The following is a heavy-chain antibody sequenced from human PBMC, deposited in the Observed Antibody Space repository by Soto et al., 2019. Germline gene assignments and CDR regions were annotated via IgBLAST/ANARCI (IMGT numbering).Heavy chain of an antibody. V-gene: IGHV1-18*04. CDR1: GYTFTNYG. D-gene: IGHD3-3*01. J-gene: IGHJ6*02. CDR2: ISAYNGYT. CDR3: ARLYGGYGMDV. Sequence: ASVKVSCKASGYTFTNYGLNWVRQAPGQGLEWMGWISAYNGYTNYAQKLQGRVTMTTDTSTNTAYMELRSLRSDDTAVYYCARLYGGYGMDVWGQGTTVTVSS.